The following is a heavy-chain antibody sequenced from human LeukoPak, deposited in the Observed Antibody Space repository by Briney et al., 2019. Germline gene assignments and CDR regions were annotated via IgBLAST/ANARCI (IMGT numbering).Heavy chain of an antibody. V-gene: IGHV3-23*01. Sequence: GGSLRLSCAASGFTFSSYSMGWVRQAPGKGLEWVSSISGSGGSTYYADSVKGRFTISRDNAKDTLYLQMNGLRAEDTAVYYCARERDSGSSLYYYYYGMDVWGQGTTVTVSS. CDR2: ISGSGGST. CDR3: ARERDSGSSLYYYYYGMDV. D-gene: IGHD1-26*01. CDR1: GFTFSSYS. J-gene: IGHJ6*02.